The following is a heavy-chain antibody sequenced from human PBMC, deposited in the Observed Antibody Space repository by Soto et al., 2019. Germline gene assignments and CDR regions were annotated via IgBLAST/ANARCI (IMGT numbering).Heavy chain of an antibody. J-gene: IGHJ6*02. Sequence: GASVKVSCTASGGTFSSYAISWVRQAPGQGLEWMGGIIPIFGTANYAQKFQGRVTITADESTSTAYMELSSLRSEDTAVYYCATQRWLQPSYYYYGMDVWGQGTTVTVSS. V-gene: IGHV1-69*13. CDR3: ATQRWLQPSYYYYGMDV. CDR2: IIPIFGTA. D-gene: IGHD5-12*01. CDR1: GGTFSSYA.